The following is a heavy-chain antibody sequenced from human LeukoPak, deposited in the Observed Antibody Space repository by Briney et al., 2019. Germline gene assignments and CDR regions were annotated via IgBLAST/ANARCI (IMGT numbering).Heavy chain of an antibody. CDR2: IYSGGST. D-gene: IGHD2-8*02. V-gene: IGHV3-53*01. CDR3: ARDSDTETGWYYYGMDV. J-gene: IGHJ6*02. Sequence: GGSLRLSCAASGFTVSSNYMNWVRQAPGKGLEWVSVIYSGGSTYYADSVKGRFTISRDNSKNTVYLQMNSLRAEDTAVYYCARDSDTETGWYYYGMDVWGQGTTVTVSS. CDR1: GFTVSSNY.